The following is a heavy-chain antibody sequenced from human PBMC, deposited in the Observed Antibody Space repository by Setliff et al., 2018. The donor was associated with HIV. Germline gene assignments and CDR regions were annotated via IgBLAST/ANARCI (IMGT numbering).Heavy chain of an antibody. D-gene: IGHD3-10*01. V-gene: IGHV3-23*01. Sequence: GGSLRLSFAASGFTFSSYPMTWVRQAPGKGLEWVSAISNSSPGNTYYADSVRGRFTISRDNSKNTLFLQVNSLRAEDTAVYYCVTYYYGSGKIDYWGQGTLVTVSS. J-gene: IGHJ4*02. CDR1: GFTFSSYP. CDR3: VTYYYGSGKIDY. CDR2: ISNSSPGNT.